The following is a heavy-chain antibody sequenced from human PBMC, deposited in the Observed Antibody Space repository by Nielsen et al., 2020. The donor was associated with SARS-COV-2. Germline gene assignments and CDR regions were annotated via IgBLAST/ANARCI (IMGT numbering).Heavy chain of an antibody. J-gene: IGHJ4*02. CDR2: ISYDGSNK. CDR1: GFTFSSYA. Sequence: GESLKISCAASGFTFSSYAMSWVRQAPGKGLEWVAVISYDGSNKYYADSVKGRFTISRDNSKNTLYLQMNSLRAEDTAVYYCAKEHYFDYWGQGTLVTVSS. V-gene: IGHV3-30*18. CDR3: AKEHYFDY.